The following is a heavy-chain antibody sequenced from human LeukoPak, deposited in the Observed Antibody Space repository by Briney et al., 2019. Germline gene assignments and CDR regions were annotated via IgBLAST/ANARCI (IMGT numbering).Heavy chain of an antibody. Sequence: PSETLSLTCGVSGYSISRGYYWAWIRPPPGKGLEWIGTIYHTGSTYYTPSLGSRVTISVDTSKNEFSLNLNSVTAADTAVYYCARAGWIITSGIDYWGQGALATVSS. CDR3: ARAGWIITSGIDY. CDR1: GYSISRGYY. J-gene: IGHJ4*02. V-gene: IGHV4-38-2*01. D-gene: IGHD3-10*01. CDR2: IYHTGST.